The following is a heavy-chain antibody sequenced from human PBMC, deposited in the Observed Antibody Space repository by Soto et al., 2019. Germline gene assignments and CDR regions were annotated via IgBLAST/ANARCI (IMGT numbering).Heavy chain of an antibody. CDR2: INHSGST. D-gene: IGHD1-7*01. Sequence: SETLSLTCAVYGGSFSGYYWSWIRQPPGKGLEWIGEINHSGSTNYNPSLKSRVTISVDTSKNQFSLKLSSVTAADTAVYYCARGRSYNWNYVYWFDPWGQGTLVTVSS. CDR3: ARGRSYNWNYVYWFDP. V-gene: IGHV4-34*01. J-gene: IGHJ5*02. CDR1: GGSFSGYY.